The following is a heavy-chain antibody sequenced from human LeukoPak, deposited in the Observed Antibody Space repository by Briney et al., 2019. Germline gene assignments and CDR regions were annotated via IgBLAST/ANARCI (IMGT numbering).Heavy chain of an antibody. D-gene: IGHD4-17*01. V-gene: IGHV4-59*01. CDR3: ARGVVYGDFPFDY. CDR1: GGSISSYY. J-gene: IGHJ4*02. Sequence: SETLSLTCTVSGGSISSYYWSWIRQPPGKGLEWIGYIYYSGSTNYNPSLKSRVTISVDMSKNQFSLKLSSVTAADTAVYYCARGVVYGDFPFDYWGQGTLVTVSS. CDR2: IYYSGST.